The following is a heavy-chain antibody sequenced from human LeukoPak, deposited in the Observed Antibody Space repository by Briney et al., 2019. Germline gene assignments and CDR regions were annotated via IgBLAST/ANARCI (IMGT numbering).Heavy chain of an antibody. Sequence: GRSLRLSCAASGFTFSNYAMHWVRQAPGKGLEWVAIISYDGSNKYYADSVKGRFTISRDNSKNTLNLQMNSLRGEDTAVYYCARGRVATIRIWFDPWGQGTLVTVSS. CDR1: GFTFSNYA. J-gene: IGHJ5*02. D-gene: IGHD5-12*01. CDR2: ISYDGSNK. CDR3: ARGRVATIRIWFDP. V-gene: IGHV3-30*01.